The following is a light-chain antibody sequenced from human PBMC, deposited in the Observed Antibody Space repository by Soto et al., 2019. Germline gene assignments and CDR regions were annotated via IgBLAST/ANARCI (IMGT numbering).Light chain of an antibody. CDR2: GSY. CDR1: QTVSTN. Sequence: DIEMTQSPSALSAAVGERVSITCGASQTVSTNLNWYERKPGKAPSLLIYGSYNLQTGVPSRFSGSGSETDFTLTISSLQPEDFRTYYCQQDNMTPFTFGPGTKVDIK. CDR3: QQDNMTPFT. V-gene: IGKV1-39*01. J-gene: IGKJ3*01.